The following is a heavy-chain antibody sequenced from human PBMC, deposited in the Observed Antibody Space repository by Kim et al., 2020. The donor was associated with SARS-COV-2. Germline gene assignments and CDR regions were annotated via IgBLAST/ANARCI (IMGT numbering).Heavy chain of an antibody. V-gene: IGHV3-33*01. D-gene: IGHD6-13*01. CDR3: ARDEGYSSSWYVY. Sequence: YADSVKGRFTISRDNSKNTLYLQMNSLRAEDTAVYYCARDEGYSSSWYVYWGQGTLVTVSS. J-gene: IGHJ4*02.